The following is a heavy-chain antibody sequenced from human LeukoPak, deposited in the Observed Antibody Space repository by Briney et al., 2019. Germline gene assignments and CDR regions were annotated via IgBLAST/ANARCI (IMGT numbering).Heavy chain of an antibody. CDR1: GFTFSNYG. CDR2: VSYDGSNK. D-gene: IGHD3-10*01. Sequence: GGSLRLSCAASGFTFSNYGMHWVREAPAKGLEWVGVVSYDGSNKYYPDSVKGRFTISRDNSKNTLYLQMNSLRAEDTAVYYCAKEGYYGSGSFPDYWGQGTLVTVSS. J-gene: IGHJ4*02. V-gene: IGHV3-30*18. CDR3: AKEGYYGSGSFPDY.